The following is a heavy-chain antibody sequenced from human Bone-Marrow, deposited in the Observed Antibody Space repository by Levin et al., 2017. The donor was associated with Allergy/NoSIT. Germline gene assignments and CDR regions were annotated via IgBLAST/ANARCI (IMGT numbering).Heavy chain of an antibody. CDR2: IYWDDDK. J-gene: IGHJ5*02. CDR3: ARRSGSVLPTRSWVDP. CDR1: GFSLTTSGVG. V-gene: IGHV2-5*02. D-gene: IGHD1-26*01. Sequence: SGPTLVKPTQTLTLTCSFSGFSLTTSGVGVDWVRQSPVKALEWLALIYWDDDKRYSPSLKTRLTITKDISKNQVVLTMTNIDPLDTATYYCARRSGSVLPTRSWVDPWGQGVLVAVTS.